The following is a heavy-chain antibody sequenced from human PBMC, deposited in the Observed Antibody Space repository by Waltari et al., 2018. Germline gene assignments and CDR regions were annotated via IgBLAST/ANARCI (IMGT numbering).Heavy chain of an antibody. CDR3: ARIGYSSSSSDY. CDR2: INQEGSVK. V-gene: IGHV3-7*01. D-gene: IGHD6-6*01. Sequence: EVQLVESGGDLVQLGGSLRLSCDVSGFTFSNYWMSWLRQAPGKGLEWVANINQEGSVKYYVDSVKGRFTISRDNAKNSVYLQMNSLRVEDTAVYYCARIGYSSSSSDYWGQGSLVIVSS. CDR1: GFTFSNYW. J-gene: IGHJ4*02.